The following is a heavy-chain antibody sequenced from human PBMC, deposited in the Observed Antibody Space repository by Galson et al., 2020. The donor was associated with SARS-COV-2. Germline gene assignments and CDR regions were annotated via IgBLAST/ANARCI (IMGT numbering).Heavy chain of an antibody. V-gene: IGHV3-48*04. J-gene: IGHJ6*02. D-gene: IGHD3-10*01. CDR1: GFAFSAYH. Sequence: GGSLRLSCAASGFAFSAYHFNWVRQAPGKGPEWLSYIATDFYTIYYADSVRGRFTISRDNAKNSLHLQMNNLRAEDTAVYYCTRDGATGGGRYYYGMDVWGQGTTVTVSS. CDR3: TRDGATGGGRYYYGMDV. CDR2: IATDFYTI.